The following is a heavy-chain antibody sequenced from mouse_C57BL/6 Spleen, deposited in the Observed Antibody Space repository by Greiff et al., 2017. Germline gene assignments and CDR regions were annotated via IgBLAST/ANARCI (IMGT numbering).Heavy chain of an antibody. CDR2: ISDGGSYT. Sequence: EVKLMESGGGLVKPGGSLKLSCAASGFTFSSYAMSWVRQTPEKRLEWVATISDGGSYTYYPDNVKGRFTISRDNAKNNLYLQMSHLKSEDTAMYYCARDLRHCYGSSSYYFDDWGQGTTLTVSS. D-gene: IGHD1-1*01. J-gene: IGHJ2*01. V-gene: IGHV5-4*01. CDR3: ARDLRHCYGSSSYYFDD. CDR1: GFTFSSYA.